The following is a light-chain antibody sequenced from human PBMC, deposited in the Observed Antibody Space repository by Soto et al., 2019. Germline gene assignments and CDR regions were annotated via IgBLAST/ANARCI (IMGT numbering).Light chain of an antibody. CDR1: QSVRSN. CDR3: QQYNNWPWT. CDR2: GAS. Sequence: EIVMTQSPATLSVSPGERATLSCRASQSVRSNLAWYQQKPGQAPRLLIYGASTRATGIPARFSGSGSGTAFTLTISSLQSEDFAVYYCQQYNNWPWTFGQGTKLEIK. J-gene: IGKJ1*01. V-gene: IGKV3-15*01.